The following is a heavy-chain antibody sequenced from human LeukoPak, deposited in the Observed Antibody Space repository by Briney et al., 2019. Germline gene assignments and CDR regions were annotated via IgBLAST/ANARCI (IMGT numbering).Heavy chain of an antibody. CDR3: ARDRGGIVGDTNAFDI. V-gene: IGHV4-61*02. Sequence: SQTLSLTCTVSGGSISSGNYYWSWVRQPAGKGLQWIGRLHTSGSTNYNPSLGSRVTISVDTSENQFSLKLRSMTDADTAVYYCARDRGGIVGDTNAFDIWGQGTMVTVSS. J-gene: IGHJ3*02. D-gene: IGHD1-26*01. CDR1: GGSISSGNYY. CDR2: LHTSGST.